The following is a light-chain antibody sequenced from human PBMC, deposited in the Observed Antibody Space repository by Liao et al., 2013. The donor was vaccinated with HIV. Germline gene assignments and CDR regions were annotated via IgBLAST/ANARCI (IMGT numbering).Light chain of an antibody. CDR3: QAWDRNTAI. CDR2: QDD. J-gene: IGLJ2*01. Sequence: SYELIQPPSVSVSPGQTASITCSGDKLGDKYASWYQQKPGQSPVLVLFQDDKRPSGIPERFAGSNSGNTATLTISGTQTMDEADYYCQAWDRNTAIFGGGTKLTVL. CDR1: KLGDKY. V-gene: IGLV3-1*01.